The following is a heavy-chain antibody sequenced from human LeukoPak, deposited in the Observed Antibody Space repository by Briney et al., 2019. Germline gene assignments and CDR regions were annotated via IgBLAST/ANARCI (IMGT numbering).Heavy chain of an antibody. V-gene: IGHV3-11*01. CDR1: GFTFRKHY. Sequence: GGSLRLSCAASGFTFRKHYMSWIRQAPGRGPEWVAYIGASGSTRYYRDSVNGRFTISRDNAKNSLHLQMNSLTAADTAVYYCAKDLREWYYDPNGNYFSYGMDVWGQGTTVVASS. CDR3: AKDLREWYYDPNGNYFSYGMDV. J-gene: IGHJ6*02. D-gene: IGHD3-22*01. CDR2: IGASGSTR.